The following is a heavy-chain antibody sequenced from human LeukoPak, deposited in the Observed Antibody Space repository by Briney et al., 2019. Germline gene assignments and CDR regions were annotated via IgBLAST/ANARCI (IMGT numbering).Heavy chain of an antibody. Sequence: RSLRLSCAASGFTFSSYVMYWVRQAPGKGLEWVAVISYDGSDKFYADSVKGRFTISRDSSKNTLYLQMNSLRPEDTAVYYCARARPSMWIDYWGQGTLVTVSS. CDR3: ARARPSMWIDY. CDR2: ISYDGSDK. D-gene: IGHD5-12*01. CDR1: GFTFSSYV. V-gene: IGHV3-30*04. J-gene: IGHJ4*02.